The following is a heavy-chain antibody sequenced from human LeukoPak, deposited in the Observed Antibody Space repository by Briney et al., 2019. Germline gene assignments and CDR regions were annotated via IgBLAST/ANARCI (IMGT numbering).Heavy chain of an antibody. Sequence: GGSLRLSCAASGLTFTSHGMHWVRQTPGKGPEWVAVIGYDGGNKHYADSVKGRFTISRDNPKNTMYLQMNSLGVEDTAVYYCATDLHPFVVVGAMANWGQGSLVIVSS. CDR2: IGYDGGNK. V-gene: IGHV3-33*01. D-gene: IGHD2-15*01. CDR1: GLTFTSHG. J-gene: IGHJ4*02. CDR3: ATDLHPFVVVGAMAN.